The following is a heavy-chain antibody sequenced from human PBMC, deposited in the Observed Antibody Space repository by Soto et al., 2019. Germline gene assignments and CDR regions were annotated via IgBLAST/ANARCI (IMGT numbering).Heavy chain of an antibody. CDR1: GATFSSDA. CDR3: ALSGEVAGSYYFDY. D-gene: IGHD6-19*01. V-gene: IGHV1-69*13. J-gene: IGHJ4*02. CDR2: XIPXXGXA. Sequence: ASVKVSCKASGATFSSDAISWVRQAPGQGREWXGGXIPXXGXAXXXQXXXGRVTITADESTSTAYMELSSLRSEDTAVYYCALSGEVAGSYYFDYWGQGTLVTVSS.